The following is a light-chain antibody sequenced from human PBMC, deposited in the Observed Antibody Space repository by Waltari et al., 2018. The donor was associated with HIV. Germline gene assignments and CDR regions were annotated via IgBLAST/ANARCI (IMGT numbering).Light chain of an antibody. J-gene: IGLJ1*01. CDR1: SSNIGTGYD. CDR3: QTYDSTLNGYV. Sequence: QSVLTQPPSVSGAPGQRITISCTGTSSNIGTGYDVHWYPQLPGRAPNVVIQGNRNRPSGAPDRFSAYKSGTSASLTITGLQAEDEADYYCQTYDSTLNGYVFGTGTKVTVL. CDR2: GNR. V-gene: IGLV1-40*01.